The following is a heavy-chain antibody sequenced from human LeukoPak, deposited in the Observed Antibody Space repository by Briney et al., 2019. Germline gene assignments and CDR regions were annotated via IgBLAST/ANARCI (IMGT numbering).Heavy chain of an antibody. V-gene: IGHV4-4*09. Sequence: PSETLSLTCTVSGGSMSPYYWSWIRQTPGKGLEWIGYTFTSGGANYNPSLESRVTMSVDTSKNQFSLKMTSVTAADTAVYYCARLPFPLREDHFDFWGQGTLVTVSS. CDR2: TFTSGGA. J-gene: IGHJ4*02. D-gene: IGHD1-26*01. CDR1: GGSMSPYY. CDR3: ARLPFPLREDHFDF.